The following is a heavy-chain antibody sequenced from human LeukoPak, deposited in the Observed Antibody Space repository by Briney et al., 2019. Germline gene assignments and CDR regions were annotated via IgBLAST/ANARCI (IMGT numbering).Heavy chain of an antibody. CDR1: GFTFSSYA. Sequence: GGSLRLSCAASGFTFSSYAMHWVRQAPGKGLEWVAVISYDGSNKYYADSVKGRFTISRDNSKNTLYLQMNSLRAEDTAVYYCARDVLAAGATGTFDIWGQGTMVTVSS. CDR3: ARDVLAAGATGTFDI. V-gene: IGHV3-30-3*01. J-gene: IGHJ3*02. CDR2: ISYDGSNK. D-gene: IGHD1-14*01.